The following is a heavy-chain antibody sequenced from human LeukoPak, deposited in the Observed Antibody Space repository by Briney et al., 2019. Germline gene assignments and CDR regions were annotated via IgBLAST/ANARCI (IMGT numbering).Heavy chain of an antibody. D-gene: IGHD1-26*01. Sequence: GGSLRLSCAASGFTFSSYEMNWVRQAPGKGLEWVSYISSSGSTVYYADSVKGRFTISRDNAKNSLYLQMNSLRAEDTAVYYCARDVGFIVGATPGAFDIWGQGTMVTVSS. CDR2: ISSSGSTV. CDR3: ARDVGFIVGATPGAFDI. CDR1: GFTFSSYE. V-gene: IGHV3-48*03. J-gene: IGHJ3*02.